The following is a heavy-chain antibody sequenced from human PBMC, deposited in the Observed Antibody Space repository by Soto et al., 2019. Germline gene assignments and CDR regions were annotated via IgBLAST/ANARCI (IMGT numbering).Heavy chain of an antibody. CDR2: ISSSGGST. Sequence: EEQLLESGGDLVQPGGSLRLSCAASEFTFNNFAMSWVRQAPGKGLEWVSTISSSGGSTYYADSVKGRFTTSRDNFKRTLVLQMGSLRVEDTDVYYCARAPRYAQWLALGGYWYSDLWGRGTLVTVSS. J-gene: IGHJ2*01. V-gene: IGHV3-23*01. CDR1: EFTFNNFA. CDR3: ARAPRYAQWLALGGYWYSDL. D-gene: IGHD6-19*01.